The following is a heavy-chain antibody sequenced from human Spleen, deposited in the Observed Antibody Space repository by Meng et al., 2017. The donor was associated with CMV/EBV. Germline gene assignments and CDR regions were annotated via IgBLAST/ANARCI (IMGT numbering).Heavy chain of an antibody. CDR2: INPSSGGT. D-gene: IGHD2-2*02. CDR1: TFAGHY. Sequence: TFAGHYMQVVRQAPGQGLEWMGWINPSSGGTNYAQKFQGRVTMTRDTSISTVYMEVSRLRSDDTAVYYCARDHPDCSTTSCYIAHYWGQGTLVTVSS. J-gene: IGHJ4*02. CDR3: ARDHPDCSTTSCYIAHY. V-gene: IGHV1-2*02.